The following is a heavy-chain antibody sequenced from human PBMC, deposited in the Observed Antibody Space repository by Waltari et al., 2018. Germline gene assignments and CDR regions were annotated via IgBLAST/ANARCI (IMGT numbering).Heavy chain of an antibody. CDR2: IYYSGST. Sequence: QVQLQESGPGLVKPSETLSLTCTVSGGSISSYYWSWIRQPPGKGLEWIGYIYYSGSTNYNPALKSRVTISVDTSKNQFSRKLSSVTAADTAVYYCARKGTNYGGNSIYWYFDLWGRGTLVTVSS. D-gene: IGHD4-17*01. CDR1: GGSISSYY. V-gene: IGHV4-59*01. J-gene: IGHJ2*01. CDR3: ARKGTNYGGNSIYWYFDL.